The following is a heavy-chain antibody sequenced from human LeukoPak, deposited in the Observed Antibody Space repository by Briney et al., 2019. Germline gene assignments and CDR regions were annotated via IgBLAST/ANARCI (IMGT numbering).Heavy chain of an antibody. CDR1: APIVSKNW. V-gene: IGHV3-7*04. CDR2: IKQDGREK. D-gene: IGHD3-16*01. CDR3: ARDMIILQS. J-gene: IGHJ5*02. Sequence: PGRCLRPARSAAAPIVSKNWTSWVRHAPGGGLGWVANIKQDGREKYDVASVKGRFSISRDNAKKSLYLQMNSLRAEDTAVYFCARDMIILQSWGQGTLVTVSS.